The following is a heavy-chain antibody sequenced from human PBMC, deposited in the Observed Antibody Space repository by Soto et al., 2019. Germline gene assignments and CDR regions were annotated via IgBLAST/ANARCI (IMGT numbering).Heavy chain of an antibody. CDR2: ISGSGGST. D-gene: IGHD3-16*02. V-gene: IGHV3-23*01. CDR3: AKEQGQDYIWGSYRYGAFDI. Sequence: GGSLRLSCAASGFTFSSYAMSWVRQAPGKGLEWVSAISGSGGSTYYADSVKGRFTISRDNSKNTLYLQMNSLRAEDTAVYYCAKEQGQDYIWGSYRYGAFDIWGQGTMVTVSS. CDR1: GFTFSSYA. J-gene: IGHJ3*02.